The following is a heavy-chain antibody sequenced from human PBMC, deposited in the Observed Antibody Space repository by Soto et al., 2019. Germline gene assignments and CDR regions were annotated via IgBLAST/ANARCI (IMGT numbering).Heavy chain of an antibody. Sequence: GGSLRLSCAASGFTFSSYAMHWVRQAPGKGLEWVAVISYDGSNKYYADSVKGRSTISRDNSKNTLYLQMNSLRAEDTAVYYCARGGGGYYDFWSEYYFGYWGQGTLVTVSS. CDR1: GFTFSSYA. J-gene: IGHJ4*02. D-gene: IGHD3-3*01. V-gene: IGHV3-30-3*01. CDR3: ARGGGGYYDFWSEYYFGY. CDR2: ISYDGSNK.